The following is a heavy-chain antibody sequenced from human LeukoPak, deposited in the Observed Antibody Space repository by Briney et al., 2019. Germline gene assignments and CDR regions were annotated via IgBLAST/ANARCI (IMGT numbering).Heavy chain of an antibody. CDR1: GFTFSSYG. CDR2: IWYDGSNK. J-gene: IGHJ4*02. D-gene: IGHD1-20*01. Sequence: GGSLRLSCAASGFTFSSYGMHWVRQAPGKGLEWVAVIWYDGSNKYYADSVKGRFTISRDNSKNMLYLQMNSLRAEDTAVYYCARDYNWNDGVRTDYWGQGTLVTVSS. V-gene: IGHV3-33*01. CDR3: ARDYNWNDGVRTDY.